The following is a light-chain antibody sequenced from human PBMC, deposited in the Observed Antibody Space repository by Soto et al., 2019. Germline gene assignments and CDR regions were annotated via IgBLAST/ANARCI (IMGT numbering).Light chain of an antibody. Sequence: DIQMTQSPSSVSASVGDRVTITCRASQGISNWLAWYQQKPGKAPKLLIFGASSLQSGVPSRFSGSGSGTDFTLTISSLQAEDSATDYCQQANTVPPWTFGQGTKVEIK. CDR1: QGISNW. V-gene: IGKV1-12*01. CDR3: QQANTVPPWT. CDR2: GAS. J-gene: IGKJ1*01.